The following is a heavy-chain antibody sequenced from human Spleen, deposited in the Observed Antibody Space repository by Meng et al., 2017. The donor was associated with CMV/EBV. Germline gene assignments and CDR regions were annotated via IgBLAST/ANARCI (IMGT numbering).Heavy chain of an antibody. Sequence: QVQLVQSGAEVKKPGASVKVSCKTSGHTFPDYYINWVRQAPGQGLEWMGWINPNNGGTNYAQKFQGRVTMARDTTDNTVYMELTNLRSDDTAVYYCARDLSHWGQGTLVTVSS. CDR2: INPNNGGT. V-gene: IGHV1-2*02. CDR3: ARDLSH. CDR1: GHTFPDYY. J-gene: IGHJ4*02.